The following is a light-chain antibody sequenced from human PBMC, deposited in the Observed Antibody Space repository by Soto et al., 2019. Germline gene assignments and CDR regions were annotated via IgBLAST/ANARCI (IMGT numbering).Light chain of an antibody. CDR2: EVS. V-gene: IGLV2-18*02. CDR3: SSFTSSNTWV. CDR1: SSDVGSYNR. Sequence: QSALTQPPSVSGSPGQSVTISCTGTSSDVGSYNRVSWYQQPPGTAPKLIIYEVSIRPSGVPDRFFGSKSGNTASLTISGRQAEDEADYYCSSFTSSNTWVFGGGTKVTVL. J-gene: IGLJ3*02.